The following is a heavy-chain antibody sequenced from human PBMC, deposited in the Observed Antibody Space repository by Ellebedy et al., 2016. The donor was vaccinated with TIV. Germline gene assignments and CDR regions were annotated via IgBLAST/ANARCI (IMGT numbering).Heavy chain of an antibody. Sequence: MPSETLSLTCTVSGGSINSSYYWRWIRQPPGMGLEWIGTIYSSGITYYNSSLKSRVTMSVHTSKNQFFLRLTSVTATDTAVSYCATSTAMATRIDHWGRGTLVTVSS. CDR1: GGSINSSYY. D-gene: IGHD5-24*01. V-gene: IGHV4-39*01. CDR3: ATSTAMATRIDH. CDR2: IYSSGIT. J-gene: IGHJ5*02.